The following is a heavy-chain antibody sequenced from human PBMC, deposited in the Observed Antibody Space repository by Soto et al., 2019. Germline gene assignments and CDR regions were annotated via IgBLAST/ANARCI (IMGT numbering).Heavy chain of an antibody. CDR1: GFTFNNAW. V-gene: IGHV3-15*01. CDR3: TTDEAHCSSSGCPDF. Sequence: GGSLRLSCVASGFTFNNAWMSWVRQAPGKGLEWVGRIKSKTDGGTTDYGAPVKGRFTISRDDSKNTLYLQMNSLKTEDTAVYFCTTDEAHCSSSGCPDFWGRGTLVTVSS. J-gene: IGHJ4*02. D-gene: IGHD2-2*01. CDR2: IKSKTDGGTT.